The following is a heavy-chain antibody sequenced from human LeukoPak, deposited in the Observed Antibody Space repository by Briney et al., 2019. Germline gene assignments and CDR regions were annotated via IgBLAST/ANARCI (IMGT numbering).Heavy chain of an antibody. Sequence: SETLSLTCTVSGDSISNYYWSWIRQPPGKGLEWIGYLYHGGGTNYNPSLKSRVTISVDTSKNQFSLRLTSVTATDTAVYFCARVLRGEDLDFWGQGTLVTVSS. J-gene: IGHJ4*02. CDR3: ARVLRGEDLDF. CDR2: LYHGGGT. D-gene: IGHD3-16*01. CDR1: GDSISNYY. V-gene: IGHV4-59*01.